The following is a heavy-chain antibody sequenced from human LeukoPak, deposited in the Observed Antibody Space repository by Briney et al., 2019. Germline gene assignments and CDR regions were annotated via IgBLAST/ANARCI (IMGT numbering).Heavy chain of an antibody. CDR2: VSSDGSRT. CDR1: GVSFSTTW. J-gene: IGHJ4*02. V-gene: IGHV3-74*01. D-gene: IGHD5-18*01. CDR3: ATDLDTAMQY. Sequence: PGGSLRLSCAASGVSFSTTWMHWVRQAPGKGLMWVSHVSSDGSRTYADSVKGRFTVSRDNTRNTLYLQMNSLRAEDTAVYYCATDLDTAMQYWGQGTLVTVSS.